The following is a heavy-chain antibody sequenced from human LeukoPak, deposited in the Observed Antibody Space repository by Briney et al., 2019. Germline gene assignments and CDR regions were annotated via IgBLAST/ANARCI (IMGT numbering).Heavy chain of an antibody. J-gene: IGHJ3*02. Sequence: SETLSLTCTVSIGSISSNNYYWGWIRQPPGKGLEWIGYIYDSGSTNYNPSLKSRVTISVDTSKNQFSLKLSSVTAADTAVYFCACLTTAEAFDIWGQGTMVTVSS. D-gene: IGHD3-22*01. CDR2: IYDSGST. V-gene: IGHV4-61*05. CDR3: ACLTTAEAFDI. CDR1: IGSISSNNYY.